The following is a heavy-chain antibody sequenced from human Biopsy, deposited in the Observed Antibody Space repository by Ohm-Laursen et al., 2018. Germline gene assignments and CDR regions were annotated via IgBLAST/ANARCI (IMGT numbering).Heavy chain of an antibody. CDR1: GYSFTSYY. Sequence: SVKVSCKASGYSFTSYYMHWVRQAPGQGLEWMGGIIPMFGTANYAQLFQGRVTITADESTSTSYMELSSLTSEDTAIYYCARGPHSGSHSCFDYWGRGTLVTVSS. D-gene: IGHD1-26*01. CDR2: IIPMFGTA. CDR3: ARGPHSGSHSCFDY. J-gene: IGHJ4*02. V-gene: IGHV1-69*13.